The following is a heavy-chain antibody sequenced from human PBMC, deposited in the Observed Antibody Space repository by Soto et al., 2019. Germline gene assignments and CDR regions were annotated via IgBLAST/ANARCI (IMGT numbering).Heavy chain of an antibody. V-gene: IGHV3-23*01. J-gene: IGHJ4*02. CDR3: ARGPSEYIWGSYLRYCDS. Sequence: EVQLLESGGGLVQPGGSLRLSCAASGFTFSSFAMNWVRQAPGKGLEWVSAISGSSGHTYYADSVKGRFIISRDNSKNTLYLQMDSLSADDTAVYYCARGPSEYIWGSYLRYCDSWCQGSLVTVSS. D-gene: IGHD3-16*02. CDR1: GFTFSSFA. CDR2: ISGSSGHT.